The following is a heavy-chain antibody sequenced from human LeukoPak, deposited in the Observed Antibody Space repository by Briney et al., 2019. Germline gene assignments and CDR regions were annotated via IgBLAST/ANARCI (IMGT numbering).Heavy chain of an antibody. Sequence: ASVKVSCKASGYTFTSYDINWVRQATGQGLEWMGWMNPNSGNTGYAQKFQGRVTITRNTSISTAYMELSSLRSEDTAVYYCARGLRITMVRGGRESQKVKVPEYYFDYWGQGTLVTVSS. CDR3: ARGLRITMVRGGRESQKVKVPEYYFDY. CDR2: MNPNSGNT. V-gene: IGHV1-8*03. J-gene: IGHJ4*02. CDR1: GYTFTSYD. D-gene: IGHD3-10*01.